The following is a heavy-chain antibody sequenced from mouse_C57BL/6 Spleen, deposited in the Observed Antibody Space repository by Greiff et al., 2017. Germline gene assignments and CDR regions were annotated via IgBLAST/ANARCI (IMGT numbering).Heavy chain of an antibody. CDR1: GYTFTSYW. Sequence: QVQLQQPGTELVKPGASGYTFTSYWMHWVKQRPGQGLEWIGNINPSNGGTNYNEKFKSKATLTVDKSSSTAYMQLSSLTSEDAAVYYCARKGARDYWGKGTSGNVSS. CDR2: INPSNGGT. CDR3: ARKGARDY. V-gene: IGHV1-53*01. J-gene: IGHJ4*01.